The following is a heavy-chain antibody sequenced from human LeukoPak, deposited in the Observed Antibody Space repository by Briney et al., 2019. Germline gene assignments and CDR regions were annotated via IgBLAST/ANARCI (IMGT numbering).Heavy chain of an antibody. CDR1: GGSISSYY. V-gene: IGHV4-59*01. J-gene: IGHJ5*02. D-gene: IGHD3-10*01. CDR3: AREERLLWFGELYGVWFDP. CDR2: IYYSGST. Sequence: SETLSLTCTVSGGSISSYYWSWIRQPPGKGLEWIGYIYYSGSTNYNPSLKSRVTISVDTSKNQFSLKLSSVTAADTAVCYCAREERLLWFGELYGVWFDPWGQGTLVTVSS.